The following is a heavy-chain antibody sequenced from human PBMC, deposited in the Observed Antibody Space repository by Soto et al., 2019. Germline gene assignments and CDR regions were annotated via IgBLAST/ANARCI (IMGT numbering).Heavy chain of an antibody. CDR3: ARLLPGFVGENEAFDF. V-gene: IGHV4-4*02. D-gene: IGHD3-10*01. Sequence: QVQLQESGPGLVKPSGTLSLTCTVSGGSISNNNWWSWVRQTPEKGLEWIGQIYHSGNTNYNPSLKSRVSMSVDKSKNHFSLKMNSATAADSAVYYCARLLPGFVGENEAFDFWGHGTLVTVSS. CDR1: GGSISNNNW. CDR2: IYHSGNT. J-gene: IGHJ4*01.